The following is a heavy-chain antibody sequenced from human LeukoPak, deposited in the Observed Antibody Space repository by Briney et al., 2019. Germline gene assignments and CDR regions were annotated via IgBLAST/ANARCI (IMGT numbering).Heavy chain of an antibody. V-gene: IGHV3-23*01. J-gene: IGHJ4*02. Sequence: GGSLRPSCAASGFTFSSYAMSWVRQAPGKGLEWVSAIIGSGGSTYYADSVKGRFTISRDNSKNTLYLQMNSLRAEDTAVYYCAKDSREYSYGYGYWGQGTLVTVSS. CDR1: GFTFSSYA. CDR3: AKDSREYSYGYGY. D-gene: IGHD5-18*01. CDR2: IIGSGGST.